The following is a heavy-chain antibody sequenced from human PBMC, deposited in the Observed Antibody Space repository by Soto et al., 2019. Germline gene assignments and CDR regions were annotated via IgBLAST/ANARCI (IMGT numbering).Heavy chain of an antibody. Sequence: PSETLSLTCAVYGGSFSGYYWSWIRQPPGKGLEWIGEINHSGSTNYNPSLKSRVTISVVTSKNQFSLKLSSVTAADTAVYYCARFGNGYSSSWYEGYYYYYGMDVWGQGTTVTVSS. CDR3: ARFGNGYSSSWYEGYYYYYGMDV. CDR1: GGSFSGYY. CDR2: INHSGST. J-gene: IGHJ6*02. D-gene: IGHD6-13*01. V-gene: IGHV4-34*01.